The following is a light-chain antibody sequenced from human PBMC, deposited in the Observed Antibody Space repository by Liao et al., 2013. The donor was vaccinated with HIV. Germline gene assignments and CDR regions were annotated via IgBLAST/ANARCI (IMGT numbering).Light chain of an antibody. Sequence: SYVLTQPPTVSVAPGWTARITCVGNNLGSKRVHWYQQRPGQAPVLVIFSNSDRPSGIPERFSGSISGNTATLTISGAQAMDEADYYCQAWDSSTLYVFGTGTKVTVL. CDR2: SNS. J-gene: IGLJ1*01. CDR3: QAWDSSTLYV. CDR1: NLGSKR. V-gene: IGLV3-21*01.